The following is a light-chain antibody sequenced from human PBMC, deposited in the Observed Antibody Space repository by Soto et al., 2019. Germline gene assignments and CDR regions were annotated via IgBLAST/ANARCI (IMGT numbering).Light chain of an antibody. Sequence: EIVRTHSPSTLSVLPLERATLSCRASQSVSSNLAWFQHKPGQAPRLLIYGASIRATGIPARFSGSGSRTEFTLTISSLQSEDVAVYYCQQYKNWWTFGQGTKVDIK. CDR2: GAS. J-gene: IGKJ1*01. V-gene: IGKV3-15*01. CDR3: QQYKNWWT. CDR1: QSVSSN.